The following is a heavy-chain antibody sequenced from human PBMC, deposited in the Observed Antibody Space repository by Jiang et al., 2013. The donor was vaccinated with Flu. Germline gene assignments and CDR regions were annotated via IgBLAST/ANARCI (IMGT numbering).Heavy chain of an antibody. J-gene: IGHJ5*02. CDR3: ARKYSSSWEGWFDP. D-gene: IGHD6-13*01. V-gene: IGHV1-2*04. Sequence: EWMGWINPNSGGTNYAQKFQGWVTMTRDTSISTAYMELSRLRSDDTAVYYCARKYSSSWEGWFDPWGQGTLVTVSS. CDR2: INPNSGGT.